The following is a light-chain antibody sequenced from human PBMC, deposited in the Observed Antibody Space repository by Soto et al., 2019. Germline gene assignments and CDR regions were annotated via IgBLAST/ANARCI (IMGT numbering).Light chain of an antibody. CDR1: QSVSDN. CDR3: QQNHNSGPLS. J-gene: IGKJ4*01. Sequence: EIVMTQSPATLSVSPGERATLSCRASQSVSDNLAWYQQRPGQAPRLLIYGASIRATGIPDRIAGSGSGTDFTLTISRLEPEDFAVYYCQQNHNSGPLSFGGGTKVEI. CDR2: GAS. V-gene: IGKV3D-15*01.